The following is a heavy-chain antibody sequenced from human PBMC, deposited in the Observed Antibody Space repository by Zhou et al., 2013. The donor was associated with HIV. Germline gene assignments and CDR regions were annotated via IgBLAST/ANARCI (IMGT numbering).Heavy chain of an antibody. J-gene: IGHJ2*01. CDR2: IIPIFGRA. CDR1: GGIFSSYA. D-gene: IGHD3-16*01. CDR3: ARVRINTIGVGYFDL. V-gene: IGHV1-69*05. Sequence: QVQLVQSGAEVKKPGSSVKVSCKASGGIFSSYAINWVRQAPGQGLEWMGGIIPIFGRANYAQRFQDRVTITTDESTSTAYMELSSLRSEDTAVYYCARVRINTIGVGYFDLWGRGTLVTVSS.